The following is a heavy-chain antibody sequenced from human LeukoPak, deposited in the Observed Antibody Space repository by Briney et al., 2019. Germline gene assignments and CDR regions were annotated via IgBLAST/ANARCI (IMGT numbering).Heavy chain of an antibody. CDR2: INPNSGGT. CDR3: ARVSRPSYYYDSSGYGAFDY. D-gene: IGHD3-22*01. Sequence: ASVKVSCKASGYTFTGYYMHWVRRAPGQGLEWMGWINPNSGGTNYAQKFQGRVTMTRDTSISTAYMELSRLRSDDTAVYYCARVSRPSYYYDSSGYGAFDYWGQGTLVTVSS. J-gene: IGHJ4*01. CDR1: GYTFTGYY. V-gene: IGHV1-2*02.